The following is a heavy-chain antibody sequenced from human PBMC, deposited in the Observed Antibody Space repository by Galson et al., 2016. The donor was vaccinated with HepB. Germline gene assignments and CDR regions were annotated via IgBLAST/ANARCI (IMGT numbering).Heavy chain of an antibody. Sequence: SVKVSCKASGSTLTSYDIDWVRQATGQGLEWMGWMNPNSGNTGYAQKFQGRVTMTRDNSINTAYMELGGLSSEDTAVYYCVPHLTATPDYFHFWGQGTLVTVSS. D-gene: IGHD1-20*01. CDR3: VPHLTATPDYFHF. CDR1: GSTLTSYD. V-gene: IGHV1-8*01. J-gene: IGHJ4*02. CDR2: MNPNSGNT.